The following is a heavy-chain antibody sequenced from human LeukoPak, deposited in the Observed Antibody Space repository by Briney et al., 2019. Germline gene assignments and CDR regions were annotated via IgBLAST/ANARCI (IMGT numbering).Heavy chain of an antibody. J-gene: IGHJ4*02. V-gene: IGHV4-39*01. CDR2: IRNSEST. CDR1: GGSISTSSYY. Sequence: SETLSLTCTVSGGSISTSSYYWGWIRQPPGKGLEWIGNIRNSESTYYNPSLKSRVTMSVDTSKNQFSLKLSSVTAADTAVYYCARQVTFGYAFAYYFDYWGQGSLVTVSS. CDR3: ARQVTFGYAFAYYFDY. D-gene: IGHD5-18*01.